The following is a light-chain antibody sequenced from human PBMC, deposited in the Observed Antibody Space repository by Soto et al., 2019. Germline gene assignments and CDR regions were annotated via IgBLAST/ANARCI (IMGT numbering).Light chain of an antibody. V-gene: IGKV3-20*01. J-gene: IGKJ1*01. CDR1: QNVGSAY. CDR2: GTS. Sequence: EIVLTQSPGTLSLSPGDRASLSCRASQNVGSAYLAWYQHKPGQAPRLLIFGTSSRATGIPDRFSGSGSGTDFTLTISRLEAEDFAVYYCQQYGGSRWTCGQGTKVEAK. CDR3: QQYGGSRWT.